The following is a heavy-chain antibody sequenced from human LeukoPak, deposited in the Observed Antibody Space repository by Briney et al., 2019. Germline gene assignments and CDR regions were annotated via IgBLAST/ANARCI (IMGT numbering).Heavy chain of an antibody. CDR3: ATRSYSGYENDY. D-gene: IGHD5-12*01. V-gene: IGHV4-59*01. Sequence: SETLSLTCTVSGGSISSYYWSWIRQPPGKGLEWIGYIYYSGSTNYNPSLKSRVTISVDTSKNQFSLKLSSVTAADTAVYYCATRSYSGYENDYWGQGTLVTVSS. CDR1: GGSISSYY. J-gene: IGHJ4*02. CDR2: IYYSGST.